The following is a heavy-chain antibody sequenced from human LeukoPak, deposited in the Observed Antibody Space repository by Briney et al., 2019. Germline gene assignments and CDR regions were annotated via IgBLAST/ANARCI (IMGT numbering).Heavy chain of an antibody. CDR3: AKGQHYYGSGSYYYYYYMDV. CDR2: ISGSGGST. Sequence: PGGSLRLSCAASGFTFSNYGMSWVRQAPRKGLEWVSAISGSGGSTYYADSVKGRFTIYRDNSKNTLYLQMNSLRAEDTAVYYCAKGQHYYGSGSYYYYYYMDVWGKGTTVTVSS. V-gene: IGHV3-23*01. D-gene: IGHD3-10*01. CDR1: GFTFSNYG. J-gene: IGHJ6*03.